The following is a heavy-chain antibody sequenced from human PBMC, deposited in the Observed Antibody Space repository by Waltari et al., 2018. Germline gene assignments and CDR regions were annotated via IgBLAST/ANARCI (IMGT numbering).Heavy chain of an antibody. D-gene: IGHD4-4*01. Sequence: QLQLQASGPGLVKPSETLSLTCTVSGDSIPSTSPYWVWIRQPPGKGLEWIGSIYYTGKTYYDPSLKSRVTISVHTSKNQFSLNLSSVTAADTALYYCAKLPLQGSKFAYWGQGTLVTVSS. J-gene: IGHJ4*02. CDR3: AKLPLQGSKFAY. CDR1: GDSIPSTSPY. CDR2: IYYTGKT. V-gene: IGHV4-39*01.